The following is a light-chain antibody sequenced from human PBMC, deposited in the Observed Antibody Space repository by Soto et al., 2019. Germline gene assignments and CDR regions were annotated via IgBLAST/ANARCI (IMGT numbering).Light chain of an antibody. V-gene: IGLV1-51*01. Sequence: QSVLTQPPSVSAAPGQRVTISCSGSSSNIGNNYVSWYRQLPGTAPKLLIYDNNRRPSGISDRFSGSKSGTSTTLDITGLQTGDEADYYCGTGDSGLNGVVFGGGTKLTVL. CDR1: SSNIGNNY. CDR2: DNN. J-gene: IGLJ2*01. CDR3: GTGDSGLNGVV.